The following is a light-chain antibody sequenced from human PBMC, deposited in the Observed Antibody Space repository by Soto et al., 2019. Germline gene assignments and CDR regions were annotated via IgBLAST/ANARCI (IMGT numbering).Light chain of an antibody. CDR1: SSDVGGYNY. CDR2: DVS. CDR3: CSYAGSYTVV. J-gene: IGLJ2*01. V-gene: IGLV2-11*01. Sequence: QSVLTQPRSVSGSPGQSVTISCTGTSSDVGGYNYVSWYQQHPGKAPKLMIYDVSRRPSGVPDRFSGSKSGNTASLTISGLQAEDEAYYYWCSYAGSYTVVFGGGTKVTVL.